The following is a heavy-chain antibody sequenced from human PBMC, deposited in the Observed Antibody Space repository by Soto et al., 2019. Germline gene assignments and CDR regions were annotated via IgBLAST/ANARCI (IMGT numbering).Heavy chain of an antibody. Sequence: PGGSLRLSWAASGFTFSSYSRNWVRQAPGKGLEWVSSISSSSSYIYYADSVKGRFTISRDNSKNSLYLQMHSLRTEDTALYYCAKDSSGSPTNWGQGTLVTVSS. J-gene: IGHJ4*02. CDR3: AKDSSGSPTN. D-gene: IGHD1-26*01. CDR2: ISSSSSYI. CDR1: GFTFSSYS. V-gene: IGHV3-21*04.